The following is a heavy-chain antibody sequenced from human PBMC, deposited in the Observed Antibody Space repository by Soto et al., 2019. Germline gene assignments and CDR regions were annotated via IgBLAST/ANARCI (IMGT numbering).Heavy chain of an antibody. Sequence: QVQLVESGGGLVKPGGSLRLSCAASGFTFSDYYMSWIRQAPGKGLEWVSYISSSGSTIYYAGSVKVRFTISRDNAKNSLYLQMNSLRAEDTAVYYCARAREDSSGSYKEGDYYYYMDVWGKGTTVTVSS. CDR3: ARAREDSSGSYKEGDYYYYMDV. CDR2: ISSSGSTI. D-gene: IGHD6-19*01. CDR1: GFTFSDYY. J-gene: IGHJ6*03. V-gene: IGHV3-11*01.